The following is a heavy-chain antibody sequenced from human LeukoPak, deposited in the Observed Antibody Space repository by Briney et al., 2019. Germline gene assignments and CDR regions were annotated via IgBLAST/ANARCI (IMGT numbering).Heavy chain of an antibody. J-gene: IGHJ3*02. CDR3: ARGRLMYYYDSSAAFDI. D-gene: IGHD3-22*01. CDR2: ISSSGSTI. CDR1: GFTFSDYY. V-gene: IGHV3-11*01. Sequence: GGSLRLPCAASGFTFSDYYMSWIRQAPGKGLEWVSYISSSGSTIYYADSVKGRFTISRDNAKNSLYLQMNSLRAEDTAVYYCARGRLMYYYDSSAAFDIWGQGTMVTVSS.